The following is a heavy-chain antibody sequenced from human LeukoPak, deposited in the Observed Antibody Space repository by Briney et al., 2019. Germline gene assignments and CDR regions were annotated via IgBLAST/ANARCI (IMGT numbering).Heavy chain of an antibody. J-gene: IGHJ4*02. V-gene: IGHV4-34*01. D-gene: IGHD3-3*01. CDR3: ARSVWSGYLGY. CDR1: GGSFSGDY. Sequence: PSETLSLTCAVYGGSFSGDYWSWIRQPPGKGLQWIGEINHSGSTNYNPSLKSRVTISVDTSKTQFSLTLSSVTAADTAVYYCARSVWSGYLGYWGQGTLVTVSS. CDR2: INHSGST.